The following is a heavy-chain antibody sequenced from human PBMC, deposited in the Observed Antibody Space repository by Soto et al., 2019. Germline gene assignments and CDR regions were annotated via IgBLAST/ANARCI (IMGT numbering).Heavy chain of an antibody. CDR3: ARDYFDRSGSPVPK. V-gene: IGHV1-69*06. Sequence: ASVKVSCKASGVSFTSYAFSWVRQAPGQGLEWMGGIIAVFGTTNYTQKFQGRVTITADRSTNTAYMELSSLRSEDTAVYYCARDYFDRSGSPVPKWGQGTLVTVSS. CDR1: GVSFTSYA. J-gene: IGHJ4*02. CDR2: IIAVFGTT. D-gene: IGHD3-22*01.